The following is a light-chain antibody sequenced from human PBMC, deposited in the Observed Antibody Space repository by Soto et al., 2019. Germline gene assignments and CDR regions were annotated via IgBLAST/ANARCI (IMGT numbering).Light chain of an antibody. CDR2: GNS. CDR1: SSNIGAGYD. Sequence: QSALTQPPSVSGAPGQRVTISCTGSSSNIGAGYDVHWYQQLPGTAPKLLIYGNSNRPSWVPDRFSGSKSGTSASLAITGLQAEDEADYYCQSYDSSLSGHVVFGGGTKLTVL. V-gene: IGLV1-40*01. J-gene: IGLJ2*01. CDR3: QSYDSSLSGHVV.